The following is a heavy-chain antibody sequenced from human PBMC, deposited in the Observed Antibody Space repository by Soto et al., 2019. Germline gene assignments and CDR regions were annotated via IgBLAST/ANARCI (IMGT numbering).Heavy chain of an antibody. V-gene: IGHV3-9*01. CDR3: GASRAYDSSDYSGFQYGMEV. D-gene: IGHD3-22*01. Sequence: EVQLVESGGGLVQPGRSLRLSCAASGFTFDDYAMHWVRQVPGKGLQWVSGLSWNGVTIGYAASVKGRFTISRDNEKKSLYLQMIGLRPDDTALYYCGASRAYDSSDYSGFQYGMEVWGIGTTVALS. J-gene: IGHJ6*04. CDR2: LSWNGVTI. CDR1: GFTFDDYA.